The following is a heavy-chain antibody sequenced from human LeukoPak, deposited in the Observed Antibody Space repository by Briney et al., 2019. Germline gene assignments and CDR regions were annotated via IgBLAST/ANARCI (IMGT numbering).Heavy chain of an antibody. CDR3: TSSSVYGDYVYYYYGMDV. V-gene: IGHV3-15*01. J-gene: IGHJ6*02. Sequence: PVGSLILSCAASGFTFSNAWMSWVRQAPGKGLEWVGRIKSKTDGGTTDYAAPVKGRFTISRDDSKNTLYLQMNSLKTEDTAVYYCTSSSVYGDYVYYYYGMDVWGQGATVTVSS. CDR2: IKSKTDGGTT. CDR1: GFTFSNAW. D-gene: IGHD4-17*01.